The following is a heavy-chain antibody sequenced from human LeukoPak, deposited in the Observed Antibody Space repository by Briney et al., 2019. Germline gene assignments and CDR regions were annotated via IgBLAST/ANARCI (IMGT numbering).Heavy chain of an antibody. J-gene: IGHJ5*02. D-gene: IGHD4-23*01. Sequence: GGSLRLSCAASGFTFSSYSMNWVRQAPGKGLEWVSSISSSSSYIYNADSVKGRFTISRDNAKNSLYLQMNSLRAEDTAVYYCAREMTTVVNWFDPWGQGTLVTVSS. CDR2: ISSSSSYI. CDR3: AREMTTVVNWFDP. CDR1: GFTFSSYS. V-gene: IGHV3-21*01.